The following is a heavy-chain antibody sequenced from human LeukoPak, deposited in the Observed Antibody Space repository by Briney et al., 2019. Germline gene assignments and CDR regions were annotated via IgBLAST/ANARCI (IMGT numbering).Heavy chain of an antibody. D-gene: IGHD3-22*01. J-gene: IGHJ3*02. V-gene: IGHV7-4-1*02. Sequence: GASVKVSCKASGYTFITYAMNWVRQAPGQGLEWMGWINTNTGNPTYAQGFTGRFVFSLDTSVSTAYLQISSLKADDTAVYYCARVVDYYDSSGPRGWDAFDIWGQGTMVTVPS. CDR2: INTNTGNP. CDR1: GYTFITYA. CDR3: ARVVDYYDSSGPRGWDAFDI.